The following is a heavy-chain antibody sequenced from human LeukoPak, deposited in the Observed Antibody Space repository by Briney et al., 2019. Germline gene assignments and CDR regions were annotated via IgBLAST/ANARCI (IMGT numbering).Heavy chain of an antibody. CDR2: IYYSGST. D-gene: IGHD6-19*01. V-gene: IGHV4-59*01. J-gene: IGHJ6*03. CDR3: ARTLSSGWYTNPHYYYMDV. CDR1: GGSISSYY. Sequence: KSSETLSLTCTVSGGSISSYYWSWIRQPPGKGLEWIGYIYYSGSTNYNPSLKSRVTISVDTSKNQFSLKLSSVTAADTAVYYCARTLSSGWYTNPHYYYMDVWGKGTTVTVSS.